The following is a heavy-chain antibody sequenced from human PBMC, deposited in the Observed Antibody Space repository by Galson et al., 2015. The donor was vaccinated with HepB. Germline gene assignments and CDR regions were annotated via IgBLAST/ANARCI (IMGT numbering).Heavy chain of an antibody. CDR1: GFTFSSYA. D-gene: IGHD2-2*01. Sequence: SLRLSCAASGFTFSSYAMHWVRQAPGKGLEWVAVISYDGSNKYYADSVKGRFTISRDNSKNTLYLQMNSLRAEDTAVYYCARGTEYQLLYYYGMDVWGQGTMVTVSS. J-gene: IGHJ6*02. CDR3: ARGTEYQLLYYYGMDV. V-gene: IGHV3-30-3*01. CDR2: ISYDGSNK.